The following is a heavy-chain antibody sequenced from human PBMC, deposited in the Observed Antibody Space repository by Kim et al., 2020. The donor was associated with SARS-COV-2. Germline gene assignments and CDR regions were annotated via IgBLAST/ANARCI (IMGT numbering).Heavy chain of an antibody. J-gene: IGHJ5*01. Sequence: SETLSVTCTVSGGSIRTGYCSWLRQSPGKGLEHIGYIHYSGTTNYNPSLKSRITLSVDASKNQFSLRLTSVTAADTAVYYCAAIGPGGAWFDSWGQGILVTVSS. CDR2: IHYSGTT. CDR1: GGSIRTGY. V-gene: IGHV4-59*08. D-gene: IGHD3-16*01. CDR3: AAIGPGGAWFDS.